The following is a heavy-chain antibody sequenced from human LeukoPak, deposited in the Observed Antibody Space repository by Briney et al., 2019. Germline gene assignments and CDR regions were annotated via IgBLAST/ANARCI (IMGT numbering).Heavy chain of an antibody. V-gene: IGHV3-21*01. J-gene: IGHJ4*02. CDR1: GFTFSSYS. D-gene: IGHD6-19*01. Sequence: GGSLRLSCAASGFTFSSYSMNWVRQAPGKGLEWVSSISFSSSYIYYADSVKGQFTIYRDNAKNSLYLQMNSLRAEDTAVYYCARRQQAVAGTLDYWGQGTLVTVSS. CDR2: ISFSSSYI. CDR3: ARRQQAVAGTLDY.